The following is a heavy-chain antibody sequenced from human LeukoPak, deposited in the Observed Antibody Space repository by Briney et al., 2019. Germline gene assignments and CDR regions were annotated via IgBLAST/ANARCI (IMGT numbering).Heavy chain of an antibody. Sequence: GRSLRLSCAASGFIFSYYPKHWVRQAPGKGLEWVAVISHDGRDKYHAGSVKGRFTISRDNSKNTLYLQMNSLRAEDTAVYFCARDKKARSADYYLDSWGQGTLVTVSS. CDR2: ISHDGRDK. V-gene: IGHV3-30*04. CDR3: ARDKKARSADYYLDS. CDR1: GFIFSYYP. D-gene: IGHD3/OR15-3a*01. J-gene: IGHJ4*02.